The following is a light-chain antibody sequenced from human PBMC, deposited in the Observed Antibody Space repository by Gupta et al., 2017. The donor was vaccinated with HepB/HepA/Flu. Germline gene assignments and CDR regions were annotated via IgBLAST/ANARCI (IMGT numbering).Light chain of an antibody. CDR2: GSS. CDR1: QSVSSTY. V-gene: IGKV3-20*01. Sequence: EIVLTQSPGTLSLSPGERASLSCRANQSVSSTYLAWYQLKPGQAPRVLIYGSSTRATGIPDRFSGSGSGTDFTLTISRLESEDFAVYFCQQYFSSPWTFGQGTKVELK. J-gene: IGKJ1*01. CDR3: QQYFSSPWT.